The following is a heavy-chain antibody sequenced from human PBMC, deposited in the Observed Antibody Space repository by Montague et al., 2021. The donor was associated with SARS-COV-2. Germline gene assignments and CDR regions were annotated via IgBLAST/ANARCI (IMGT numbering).Heavy chain of an antibody. D-gene: IGHD1-1*01. V-gene: IGHV6-1*01. CDR1: GDSVSSNSAT. CDR3: TSGREGNYNVMDV. J-gene: IGHJ6*02. CDR2: TYYRSKWYN. Sequence: CAISGDSVSSNSATSNWVRQSPSRGLEWLGRTYYRSKWYNDYAVSVRGRVTINPDTSKNQFSLQLNSVTPEDTAIYHCTSGREGNYNVMDVWGQGTTVTVSS.